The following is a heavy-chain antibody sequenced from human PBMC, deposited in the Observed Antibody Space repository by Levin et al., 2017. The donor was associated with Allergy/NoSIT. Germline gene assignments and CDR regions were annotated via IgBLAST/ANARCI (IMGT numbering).Heavy chain of an antibody. V-gene: IGHV3-21*01. Sequence: LSLTCAASGFTFSSYSMNWVRQAPGKGLEWVSSISSSSSYIYYADSVKGRFTISRDNAKNSLYLQMNSLRAEDTAVYYCARDSSRVVCSSTSCYGPYYYGMDVWGQGTTVTVSS. CDR1: GFTFSSYS. J-gene: IGHJ6*02. CDR3: ARDSSRVVCSSTSCYGPYYYGMDV. D-gene: IGHD2-2*01. CDR2: ISSSSSYI.